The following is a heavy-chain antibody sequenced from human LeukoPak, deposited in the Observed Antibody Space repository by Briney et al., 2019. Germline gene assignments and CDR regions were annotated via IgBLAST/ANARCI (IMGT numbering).Heavy chain of an antibody. Sequence: PGGSLRLSCTASGFPFIEYSMNWVRRVPGKGLEWVAVIFRGDGTYHADSVKGRFTISRDASKNTVYLHMNSLTAEDTAIYYCVKEVPVSTIYDWGQGVLVTVSS. CDR2: IFRGDGT. CDR3: VKEVPVSTIYD. V-gene: IGHV3-66*01. CDR1: GFPFIEYS. D-gene: IGHD1-1*01. J-gene: IGHJ4*02.